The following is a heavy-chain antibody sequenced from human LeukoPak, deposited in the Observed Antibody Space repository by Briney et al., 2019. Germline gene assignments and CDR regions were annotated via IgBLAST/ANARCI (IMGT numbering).Heavy chain of an antibody. CDR3: ARDSGLRELLYAFDI. CDR1: GFTFSSYS. V-gene: IGHV3-21*01. Sequence: GGSLRLSCAASGFTFSSYSMNWVRQAPGKGLEWVSSISSSSSYIYYADSVKGRFTISRDNAKNSLYLQMNSLRAEDTAVYYCARDSGLRELLYAFDIWGQGTMVTVSS. D-gene: IGHD1-26*01. J-gene: IGHJ3*02. CDR2: ISSSSSYI.